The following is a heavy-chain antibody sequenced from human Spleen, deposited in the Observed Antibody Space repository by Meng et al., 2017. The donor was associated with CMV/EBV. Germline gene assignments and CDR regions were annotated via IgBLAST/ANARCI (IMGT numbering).Heavy chain of an antibody. CDR3: ARGSATTIFGGGWFDP. CDR2: IGTAGDT. Sequence: SGFTFSSYDMHWVRQVTGKGLEWVSAIGTAGDTYYPGSVKGRFTISRENAKNSLYLQMNSLRAGDTAVYYCARGSATTIFGGGWFDPWGQGTLVTVSS. J-gene: IGHJ5*02. CDR1: GFTFSSYD. V-gene: IGHV3-13*01. D-gene: IGHD3-3*01.